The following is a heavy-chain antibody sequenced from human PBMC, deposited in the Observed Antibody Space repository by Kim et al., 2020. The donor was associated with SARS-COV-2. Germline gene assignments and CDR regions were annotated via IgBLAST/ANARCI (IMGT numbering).Heavy chain of an antibody. V-gene: IGHV4-34*01. Sequence: LKSRVTISVDTSKIQFPLKLSSVTAADTAVYYCARGRYSSSWYGPHWYFDLWGRGTLVTVSS. D-gene: IGHD6-13*01. CDR3: ARGRYSSSWYGPHWYFDL. J-gene: IGHJ2*01.